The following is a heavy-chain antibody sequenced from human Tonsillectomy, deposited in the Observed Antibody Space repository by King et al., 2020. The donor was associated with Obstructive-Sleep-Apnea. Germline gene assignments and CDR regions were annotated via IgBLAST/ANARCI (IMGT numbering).Heavy chain of an antibody. V-gene: IGHV3-23*04. J-gene: IGHJ4*02. CDR1: GFTFTIYA. Sequence: VQLVESGGGLVQPGGSLRLSCAASGFTFTIYAMSWVRQAPGKGLEWVSSIGGSGDSTYYAGDVKGRFTISRDNSKNTRFLQMNSLRADDTAVYYCAKDWGDGDFPSPLDYWGQGILVTVSS. CDR3: AKDWGDGDFPSPLDY. CDR2: IGGSGDST. D-gene: IGHD4-17*01.